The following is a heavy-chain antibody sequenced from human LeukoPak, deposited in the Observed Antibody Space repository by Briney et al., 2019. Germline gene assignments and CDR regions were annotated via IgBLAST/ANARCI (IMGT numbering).Heavy chain of an antibody. V-gene: IGHV3-74*01. CDR3: VRASSRRAFDM. J-gene: IGHJ3*02. CDR1: GFTFSTYW. CDR2: ISSDGIST. Sequence: GGSLRLSCAASGFTFSTYWMHWVRQAPGKRLVWVSRISSDGISTDYADSVRGTFTISRDNSKNTLYLQMSSLRPDDTAVYYCVRASSRRAFDMWGQGTMVTVFS. D-gene: IGHD6-13*01.